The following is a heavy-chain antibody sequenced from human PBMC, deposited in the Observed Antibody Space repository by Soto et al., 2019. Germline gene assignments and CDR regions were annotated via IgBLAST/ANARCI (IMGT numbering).Heavy chain of an antibody. CDR1: GFTFSSYT. D-gene: IGHD5-18*01. V-gene: IGHV3-30-3*01. J-gene: IGHJ4*02. CDR3: AREGGYRFGFAFDY. Sequence: QVQLVESGGGVVQPGRSLRLSCAASGFTFSSYTMHWVRQAPGKGLEWGAVISSDGSNKYYADSVKGRLTISRDNSKNTLYVQMNSLRAEDTAVYYCAREGGYRFGFAFDYWGQGTLVTVSS. CDR2: ISSDGSNK.